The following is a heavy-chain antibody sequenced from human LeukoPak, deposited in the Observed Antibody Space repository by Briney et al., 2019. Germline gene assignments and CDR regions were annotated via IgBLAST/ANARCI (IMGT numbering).Heavy chain of an antibody. D-gene: IGHD2-2*02. CDR2: IWYDGSNK. Sequence: GGSLRLSCAVSGFTVSNNYMSWVRQAPGKGLEWVAVIWYDGSNKYYADSVKGRFTISRDNSKNTLYLQMNSLRAEDTAVYYCARDCSSTSCHSAFDIWGQGTMVTVSS. J-gene: IGHJ3*02. CDR1: GFTVSNNY. CDR3: ARDCSSTSCHSAFDI. V-gene: IGHV3-33*08.